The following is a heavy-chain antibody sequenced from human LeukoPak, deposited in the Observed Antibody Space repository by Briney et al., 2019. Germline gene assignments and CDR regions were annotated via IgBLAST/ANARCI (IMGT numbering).Heavy chain of an antibody. CDR1: GGSISSSSYY. CDR3: ARDYYDSSGYYWNYYGMDV. Sequence: PSETLSLTCTVSGGSISSSSYYWGWIRQPPGKGLEWIGSIYYSGSTYYNPSLKSRVTISVDTSKNQFSLKLSSVTAADTAVYYCARDYYDSSGYYWNYYGMDVWGQGTTVTVSS. J-gene: IGHJ6*02. CDR2: IYYSGST. V-gene: IGHV4-39*07. D-gene: IGHD3-22*01.